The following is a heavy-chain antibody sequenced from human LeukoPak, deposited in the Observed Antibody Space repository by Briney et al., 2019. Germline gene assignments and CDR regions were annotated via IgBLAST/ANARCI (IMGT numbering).Heavy chain of an antibody. CDR1: GFTFDDYT. V-gene: IGHV3-43*01. CDR3: AKDRGDFWSGYPDY. Sequence: GGSLRLSCAASGFTFDDYTMHWVRQAPGKGLEWVSLISWDGGSTYYADSVKGRFTISRDNSKNSLYLQMNSLRTEDTALCYCAKDRGDFWSGYPDYWGQGTLVTVSS. CDR2: ISWDGGST. J-gene: IGHJ4*02. D-gene: IGHD3-3*01.